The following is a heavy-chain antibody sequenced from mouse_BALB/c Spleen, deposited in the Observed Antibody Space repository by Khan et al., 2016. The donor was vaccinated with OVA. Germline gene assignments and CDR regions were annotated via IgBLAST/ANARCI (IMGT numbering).Heavy chain of an antibody. V-gene: IGHV2-6-1*01. Sequence: VQLKESGPGLVAPSQSLSITCTISGFSLTNSGVHWVRLPPGKGLEWLVVIWSDGSTTYNSALKSRLSISKDNSKSQVFLKMNSLQTDDTAMYYCARQPYYHYYVMDYWGQGTSVTVSS. CDR1: GFSLTNSG. D-gene: IGHD2-10*01. J-gene: IGHJ4*01. CDR3: ARQPYYHYYVMDY. CDR2: IWSDGST.